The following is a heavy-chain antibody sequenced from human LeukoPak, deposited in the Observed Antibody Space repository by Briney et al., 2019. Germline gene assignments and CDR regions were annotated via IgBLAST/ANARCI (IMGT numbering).Heavy chain of an antibody. Sequence: TGGSLRLSCAASGFTFEDYAMHWVRQAPGKGLEWVSGITWNSGDIGYADSVKGRFTISRDNSKNSLYLQMNSLRPGDTALYYCAKLTVPSSPDLSYWGHGTQVTVSS. CDR1: GFTFEDYA. D-gene: IGHD4-17*01. CDR2: ITWNSGDI. CDR3: AKLTVPSSPDLSY. V-gene: IGHV3-9*01. J-gene: IGHJ4*01.